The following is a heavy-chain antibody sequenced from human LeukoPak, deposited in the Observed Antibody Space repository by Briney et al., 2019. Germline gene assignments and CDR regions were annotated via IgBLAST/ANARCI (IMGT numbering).Heavy chain of an antibody. CDR2: ISYDGSNK. CDR3: AREGYQLLTAFDY. J-gene: IGHJ4*02. V-gene: IGHV3-30-3*01. Sequence: GGSLRLSCAASGFTFNSYAMHWVRQAPGKGLEWVAVISYDGSNKYYADSVKGRFTISRDNSKNTLYLQMNSLRAEDTAVYYCAREGYQLLTAFDYWGQGTLVTVSS. D-gene: IGHD2-2*01. CDR1: GFTFNSYA.